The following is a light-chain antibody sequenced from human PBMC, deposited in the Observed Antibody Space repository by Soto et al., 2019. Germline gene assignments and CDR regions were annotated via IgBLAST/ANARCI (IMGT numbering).Light chain of an antibody. CDR3: QRRSNWLGT. Sequence: EIVLTQSPGTLSLFPGERATLSCRASQSVGSFLAWYQQKSGQTPRLLIYDASNRAPGIPARFSGSVSGTDFTFTISRREPEDFAVYDCQRRSNWLGTFGPGTKVDLK. J-gene: IGKJ3*01. CDR2: DAS. CDR1: QSVGSF. V-gene: IGKV3-11*01.